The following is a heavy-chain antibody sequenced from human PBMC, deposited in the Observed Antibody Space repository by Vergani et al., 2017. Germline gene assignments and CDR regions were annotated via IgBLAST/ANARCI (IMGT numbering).Heavy chain of an antibody. CDR1: GFTFIMHA. V-gene: IGHV3-23*01. J-gene: IGHJ3*02. CDR2: LIASDRRT. Sequence: EVQLLESGGGSAQPGESLRLSCVASGFTFIMHAMSWVRQAPGKGLEWVSTLIASDRRTHYADSVKGRFTISRDISKNTLVLHMNSLRPEDTAVYYCAKVGRSEVAGTFGAFDIWGQGTMVTVSS. D-gene: IGHD6-19*01. CDR3: AKVGRSEVAGTFGAFDI.